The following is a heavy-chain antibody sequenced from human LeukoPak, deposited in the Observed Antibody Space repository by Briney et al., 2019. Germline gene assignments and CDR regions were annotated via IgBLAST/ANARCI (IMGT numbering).Heavy chain of an antibody. CDR3: AKGHLTIPQNYLDY. D-gene: IGHD2-2*02. CDR1: GFTFSSYG. J-gene: IGHJ4*02. CDR2: ISGSGGST. V-gene: IGHV3-23*01. Sequence: PGGSLRLSCAASGFTFSSYGMSWVRQAPGKGLEWVSAISGSGGSTYYADSVKGRFTISRDNSKNTLYLQMNSLRAEDTAVYYCAKGHLTIPQNYLDYWGQGTLVTVSS.